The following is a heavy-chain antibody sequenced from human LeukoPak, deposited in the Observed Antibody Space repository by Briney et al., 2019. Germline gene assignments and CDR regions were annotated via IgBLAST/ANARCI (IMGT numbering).Heavy chain of an antibody. J-gene: IGHJ6*02. Sequence: PGGSLTLSCAASGFTFSSYSMNWVRQPPGKGLEWVSSISSSRSYKYNADSVKGRFTISRDNAKNSLPLQMTSPRAENTAVYYCADIGITMVGGAWGEGAAVTMSS. CDR2: ISSSRSYK. CDR3: ADIGITMVGGA. D-gene: IGHD3-10*01. CDR1: GFTFSSYS. V-gene: IGHV3-21*01.